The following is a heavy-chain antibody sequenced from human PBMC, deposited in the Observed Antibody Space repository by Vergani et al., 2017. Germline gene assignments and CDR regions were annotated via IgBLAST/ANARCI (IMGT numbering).Heavy chain of an antibody. CDR3: ARDGGEYDKDALDV. Sequence: QVQLQESCPGLVKPSQTLSLTCTVSGGSFSTGGQSWTWLRQSAGNGLEWIGRIYTSGATNYNPSLRSRAIMSVDASKKQFYLKLPSGTAADTAVYYYARDGGEYDKDALDVWGQGKKVTVTS. D-gene: IGHD2-21*01. J-gene: IGHJ3*01. CDR2: IYTSGAT. CDR1: GGSFSTGGQS. V-gene: IGHV4-61*02.